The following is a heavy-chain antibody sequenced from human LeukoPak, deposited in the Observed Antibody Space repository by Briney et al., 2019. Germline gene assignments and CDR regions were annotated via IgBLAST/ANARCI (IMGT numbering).Heavy chain of an antibody. J-gene: IGHJ4*02. CDR3: AREKDGITSTPLDY. V-gene: IGHV3-7*01. D-gene: IGHD1/OR15-1a*01. CDR1: GFTFSSYW. Sequence: GGSLRLSCAASGFTFSSYWMSWVRQAPGKGLEWVANIKQDGSEKYYVDSVKGRFTISRDNAKNSLYLQMNSLRAEDTAVYYCAREKDGITSTPLDYCGQGTLVTVSS. CDR2: IKQDGSEK.